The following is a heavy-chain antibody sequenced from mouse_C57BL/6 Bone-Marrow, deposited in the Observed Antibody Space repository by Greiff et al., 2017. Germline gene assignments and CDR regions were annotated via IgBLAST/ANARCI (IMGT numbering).Heavy chain of an antibody. V-gene: IGHV2-9-1*01. Sequence: QVQLKQSGPGLVAPSQSLSITCTVSGFSLTSYAISWVRQPPGKGLEWLGVIWTGGGTNYNSALKSRLSLSKDNSKSQVFLKMNSLQTDDTARYYCARKKGAKGCPYFDYWGQGTTLTVSS. CDR3: ARKKGAKGCPYFDY. CDR1: GFSLTSYA. J-gene: IGHJ2*01. CDR2: IWTGGGT.